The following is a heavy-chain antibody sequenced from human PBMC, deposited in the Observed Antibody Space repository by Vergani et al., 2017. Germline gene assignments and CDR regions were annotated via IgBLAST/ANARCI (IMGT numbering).Heavy chain of an antibody. D-gene: IGHD3-22*01. V-gene: IGHV4-4*02. CDR1: GGSISSSNW. CDR3: SRGGRDSSGYYFVGY. Sequence: QVQLQESGPGLVKPSGTLSLTCAVSGGSISSSNWWRWVRQPPGKGLEWIGEIYHSGSTNYVPSLKTRFTISVDKSKNQFSLKLSYVTAADTAVYYWSRGGRDSSGYYFVGYWGQGTLVTVSS. J-gene: IGHJ4*02. CDR2: IYHSGST.